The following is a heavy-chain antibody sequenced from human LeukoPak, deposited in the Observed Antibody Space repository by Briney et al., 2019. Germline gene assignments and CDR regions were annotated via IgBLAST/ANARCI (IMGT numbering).Heavy chain of an antibody. CDR1: GGSISGYY. CDR2: IYYSGSS. J-gene: IGHJ6*03. V-gene: IGHV4-59*01. Sequence: PSETLSLTCNVSGGSISGYYWSWIRQPPGKGLEWLGYIYYSGSSNYNPSLKSRVTISADTSKNQFSLKLSSVTAADTAVYYCARVPRSYYYYYYMDVWGKGTTVTVSS. CDR3: ARVPRSYYYYYYMDV.